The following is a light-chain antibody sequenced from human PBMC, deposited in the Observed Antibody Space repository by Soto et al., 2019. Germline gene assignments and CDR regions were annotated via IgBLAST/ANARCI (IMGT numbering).Light chain of an antibody. V-gene: IGKV1-5*01. J-gene: IGKJ2*01. CDR2: DDS. CDR3: QQYNSYPYT. Sequence: DIQMTQSPSSLSASVGDRVTITCRASLPISNYLAWYQQKPGKAPKLLIYDDSSLESGVPSRFSGSGSGTEFTLTISSLQPDDFGTYYCQQYNSYPYTFGQGTKLEIK. CDR1: LPISNY.